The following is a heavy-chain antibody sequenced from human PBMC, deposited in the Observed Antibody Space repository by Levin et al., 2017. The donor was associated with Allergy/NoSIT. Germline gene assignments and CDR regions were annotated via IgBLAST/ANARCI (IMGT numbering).Heavy chain of an antibody. D-gene: IGHD3-9*01. CDR1: GFTFSSYS. V-gene: IGHV3-21*01. Sequence: PGGSLRLSCAASGFTFSSYSMNWVRQAPGKGLEWVSSISSSSSYIYYADSVKGRFTISRDNAKNSLYLQMNSLRAEDTAVYYCAREGGAYYDIVTGYYYFDYWGQGTLVTVSS. CDR2: ISSSSSYI. J-gene: IGHJ4*02. CDR3: AREGGAYYDIVTGYYYFDY.